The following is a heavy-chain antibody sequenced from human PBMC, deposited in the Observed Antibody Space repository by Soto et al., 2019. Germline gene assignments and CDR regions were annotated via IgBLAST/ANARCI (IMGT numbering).Heavy chain of an antibody. J-gene: IGHJ6*02. CDR2: IYYSGST. Sequence: SETLSLTCTVSGGSISSGGYYWSWIRQHPGKGLEWIGYIYYSGSTYYNPSLKSRVTISVDTSKNQFSLKLSSVTAADTAVYYCAKSMADYYYYGMDVWGQGTTVT. D-gene: IGHD3-10*01. CDR3: AKSMADYYYYGMDV. V-gene: IGHV4-31*03. CDR1: GGSISSGGYY.